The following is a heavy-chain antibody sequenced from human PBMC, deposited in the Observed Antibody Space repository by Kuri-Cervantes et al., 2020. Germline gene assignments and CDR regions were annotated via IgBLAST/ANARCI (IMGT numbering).Heavy chain of an antibody. CDR1: GFTFSSYE. J-gene: IGHJ4*02. D-gene: IGHD1-1*01. CDR2: ISSSGSTI. V-gene: IGHV3-48*03. CDR3: AKGYLRGPIDD. Sequence: GESLKISCAASGFTFSSYEMNWVRQAPGKGLEWVSYISSSGSTIYYAGSVKGRFTISRDNSKNTLYLQMNSLRTEDTAVYYCAKGYLRGPIDDWGQGTLVTVSS.